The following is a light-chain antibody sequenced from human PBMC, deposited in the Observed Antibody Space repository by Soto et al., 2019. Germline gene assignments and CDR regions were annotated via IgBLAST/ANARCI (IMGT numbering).Light chain of an antibody. CDR3: SSYTTAYFYV. J-gene: IGLJ1*01. CDR1: NSDIGAYNY. Sequence: ALTQPASVSGSPGQSITISCTGSNSDIGAYNYVSWYQQHPGKAPKLIIHGVTNRPSGVSHRFSGSKSDYTASLTISGLQAEDEGDYYCSSYTTAYFYVFGTGTKVTVL. V-gene: IGLV2-14*01. CDR2: GVT.